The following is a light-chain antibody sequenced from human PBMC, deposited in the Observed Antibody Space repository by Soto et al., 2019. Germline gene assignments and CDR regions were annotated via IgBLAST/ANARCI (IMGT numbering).Light chain of an antibody. CDR3: QQYGSSPWT. J-gene: IGKJ1*01. CDR1: QSVSSSY. V-gene: IGKV3-20*01. Sequence: EIVLTQSPGTLSLSPGERATLSCRASQSVSSSYLVWHQQKPGQAPRLLIYAASRRATGIPDRFSGSGSGTDFTLTISRLEPEDFAVHYCQQYGSSPWTFGQGTKV. CDR2: AAS.